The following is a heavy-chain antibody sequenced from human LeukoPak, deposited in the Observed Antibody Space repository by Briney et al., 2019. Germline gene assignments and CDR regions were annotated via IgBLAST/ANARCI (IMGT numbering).Heavy chain of an antibody. CDR1: GFTFSSYG. D-gene: IGHD3-22*01. CDR3: ARDGDYYDSSGGFDY. V-gene: IGHV3-21*01. CDR2: ISSSSSYI. Sequence: GGSLRLSCAASGFTFSSYGMNWVRQAPGKGLEWVSSISSSSSYIYYADSVKGRFTISRDNAKNSLYLQMNSLRAEDTAVYYCARDGDYYDSSGGFDYWGQGTLVTVSS. J-gene: IGHJ4*02.